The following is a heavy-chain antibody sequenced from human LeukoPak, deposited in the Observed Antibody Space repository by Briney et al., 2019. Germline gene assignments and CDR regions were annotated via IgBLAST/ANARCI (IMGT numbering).Heavy chain of an antibody. CDR1: GFTFSNNG. V-gene: IGHV3-23*01. D-gene: IGHD6-19*01. Sequence: GGSLRLSCAASGFTFSNNGMTWVRQAPGKGMEWVTGISDGGDTTYDAGSVKGRFTVSRDNSKNILYLQMNSLRAEDTAIYYCAIKDGLSGGWYWGYWGQGTQVAVSS. CDR2: ISDGGDTT. J-gene: IGHJ4*02. CDR3: AIKDGLSGGWYWGY.